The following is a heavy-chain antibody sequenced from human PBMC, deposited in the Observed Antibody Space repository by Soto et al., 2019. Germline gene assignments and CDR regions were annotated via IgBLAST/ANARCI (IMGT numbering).Heavy chain of an antibody. CDR1: GGTFSSYA. CDR2: IIPIFGTA. CDR3: ARGGSVLGIAVAGALDY. D-gene: IGHD6-19*01. J-gene: IGHJ4*02. Sequence: QVQLVQSGAEVKKPGSSVKVSCKASGGTFSSYAISWVRQAPGQGLEWMGGIIPIFGTANYAQKFQGRVTITADESTSTAYMELSSLRSEDTAVYYCARGGSVLGIAVAGALDYWGQGTLVTVSS. V-gene: IGHV1-69*01.